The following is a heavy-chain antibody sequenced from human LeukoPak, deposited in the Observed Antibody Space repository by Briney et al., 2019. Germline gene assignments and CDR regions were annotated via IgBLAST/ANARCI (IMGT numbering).Heavy chain of an antibody. CDR3: AKEGRSLQTY. CDR2: IKEDGTET. Sequence: GGSLRLSCSASGFMFSSNWMIWVRLAPGKGLEWVANIKEDGTETYYVDSVKGRFTISRDNAKNSLYLQMNSLRVEDTAVYYCAKEGRSLQTYWGQGTLVTVSS. J-gene: IGHJ4*02. V-gene: IGHV3-7*03. CDR1: GFMFSSNW. D-gene: IGHD5-24*01.